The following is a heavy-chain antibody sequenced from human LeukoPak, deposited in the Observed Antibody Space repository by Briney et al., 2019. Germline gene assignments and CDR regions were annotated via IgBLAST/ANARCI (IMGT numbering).Heavy chain of an antibody. Sequence: SETLSLTCTVSGYSFSSGYYWAWVRQPPGKGLEWIGSIYHSGSTYYNPSLKSRVTISVDTSKNQFSLKLSSVTAADTAVYYCARDHAGFLFSGNAYYFDYWGQGTLVTVSS. CDR2: IYHSGST. J-gene: IGHJ4*02. D-gene: IGHD1-26*01. V-gene: IGHV4-38-2*02. CDR1: GYSFSSGYY. CDR3: ARDHAGFLFSGNAYYFDY.